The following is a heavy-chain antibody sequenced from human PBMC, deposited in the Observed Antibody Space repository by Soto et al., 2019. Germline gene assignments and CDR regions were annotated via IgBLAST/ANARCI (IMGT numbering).Heavy chain of an antibody. D-gene: IGHD3-22*01. J-gene: IGHJ4*02. CDR1: PGSLRSYY. Sequence: SETLSLTCTVSPGSLRSYYWSWIRQPPGKGLEWVGYIYYRGSTNYSPSLKSRVTISVDTSKNQFSLKLSSVTAADTAVYYCARSVYYYDSSGYYETPYFDYWGQGTLVTVS. CDR3: ARSVYYYDSSGYYETPYFDY. V-gene: IGHV4-59*01. CDR2: IYYRGST.